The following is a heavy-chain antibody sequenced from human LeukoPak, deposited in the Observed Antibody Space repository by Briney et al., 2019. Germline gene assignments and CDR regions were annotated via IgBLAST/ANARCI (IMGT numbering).Heavy chain of an antibody. CDR1: GDSISTYY. Sequence: SETLSLTCTVSGDSISTYYWSWIRQPPGKGVEWIGYIYYRVTSDYNPSLKSRVTMSVDMSTRQISLKLSSVTAADTAVYYCAREGGALGYCSGGSCYEEGSFDYWGQGTLVTVSS. CDR2: IYYRVTS. V-gene: IGHV4-59*01. D-gene: IGHD2-15*01. CDR3: AREGGALGYCSGGSCYEEGSFDY. J-gene: IGHJ4*02.